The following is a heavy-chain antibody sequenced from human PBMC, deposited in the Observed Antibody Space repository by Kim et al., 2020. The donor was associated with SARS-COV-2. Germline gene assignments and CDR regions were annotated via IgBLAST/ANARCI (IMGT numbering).Heavy chain of an antibody. CDR2: T. D-gene: IGHD5-18*01. V-gene: IGHV4-30-2*01. CDR3: ARYSYGYAFDY. J-gene: IGHJ4*02. Sequence: TDSNQSLRRRVTISVDRSKNQFSLKLSSVTAADTAVYYCARYSYGYAFDYWGQGTLVTVSS.